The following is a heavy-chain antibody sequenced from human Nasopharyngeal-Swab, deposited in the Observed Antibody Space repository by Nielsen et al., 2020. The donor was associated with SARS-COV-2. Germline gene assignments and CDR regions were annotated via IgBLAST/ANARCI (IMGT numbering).Heavy chain of an antibody. Sequence: WVRQAPGQGLEWMGRINPNSGGTNYAQKFQGRVTMTRDTSISTAYMELSRLRSDDTAVYYCARVKYDGYRHWGPPDYWGQGTLVTVSS. J-gene: IGHJ4*02. CDR3: ARVKYDGYRHWGPPDY. V-gene: IGHV1-2*06. CDR2: INPNSGGT. D-gene: IGHD5-24*01.